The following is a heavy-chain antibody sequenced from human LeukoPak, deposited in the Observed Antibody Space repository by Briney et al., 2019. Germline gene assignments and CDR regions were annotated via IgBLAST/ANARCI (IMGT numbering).Heavy chain of an antibody. CDR2: IIPILGIA. Sequence: SVKVSCKASGGTFSSYAISWMRQAPGQGLEWMGRIIPILGIANYAQKFQGRVSITADKSTSTAYMELSSLRSEDTAVYYCARGSSSLYLFDYWGQGTLVTVSS. D-gene: IGHD6-13*01. CDR1: GGTFSSYA. V-gene: IGHV1-69*04. CDR3: ARGSSSLYLFDY. J-gene: IGHJ4*02.